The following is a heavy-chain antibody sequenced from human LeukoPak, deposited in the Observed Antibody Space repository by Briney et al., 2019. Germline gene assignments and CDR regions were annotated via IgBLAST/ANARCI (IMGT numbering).Heavy chain of an antibody. CDR3: ARDRTLYGGKDYYYYGMDV. J-gene: IGHJ6*02. CDR1: GGPISSYY. V-gene: IGHV4-4*07. CDR2: IYTSGST. Sequence: SDTLSLTCTVSGGPISSYYWSWIRQPAGKGLQWIGRIYTSGSTNYNPSLKSRVTMSVDTSKNQFSLKLSSVTAADTAVYYCARDRTLYGGKDYYYYGMDVWGQGTRVTVSS. D-gene: IGHD4/OR15-4a*01.